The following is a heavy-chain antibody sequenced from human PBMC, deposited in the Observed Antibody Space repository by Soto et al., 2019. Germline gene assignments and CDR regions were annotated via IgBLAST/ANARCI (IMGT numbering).Heavy chain of an antibody. Sequence: EVQLVESGGGLVQPGGSLRLSCAASGFTFSSYWMHWVRQAPGKGLVWVSRINSDGSSTSYADSVKGRFTISRDNAKNTLYLQMNSLRAEDTAVYYCARDYTGSTSSDDDYYGMDVWGQGTTVTVSS. CDR3: ARDYTGSTSSDDDYYGMDV. D-gene: IGHD2-2*01. CDR2: INSDGSST. V-gene: IGHV3-74*01. CDR1: GFTFSSYW. J-gene: IGHJ6*02.